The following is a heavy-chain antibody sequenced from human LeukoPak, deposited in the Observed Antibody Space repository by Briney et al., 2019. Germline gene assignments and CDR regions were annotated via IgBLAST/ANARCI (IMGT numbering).Heavy chain of an antibody. CDR2: IKQDGSEK. CDR3: AKFNWVEDYFDY. V-gene: IGHV3-7*01. J-gene: IGHJ4*02. D-gene: IGHD7-27*01. CDR1: GFIFSSYW. Sequence: HPGGSLRLSCAASGFIFSSYWMSWVRQAPGKGLEWVANIKQDGSEKYYVDSVKGRFTISRDNAKNSLYLQMNSLRAEDTAVYYCAKFNWVEDYFDYWGQGTLVTVSS.